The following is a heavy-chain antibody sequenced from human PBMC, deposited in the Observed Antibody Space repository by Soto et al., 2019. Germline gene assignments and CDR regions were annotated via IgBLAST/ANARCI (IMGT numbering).Heavy chain of an antibody. J-gene: IGHJ5*02. CDR3: ARGNQWFDP. CDR1: GFSFSDSW. Sequence: EVQVVESGGGLVQPGESLRLSCAASGFSFSDSWMHWVRQAPGKGLMWVSRINSDGSSTNYADSVQGRFTISRDNSRNTPYLQMTSLRAEDTAVYYCARGNQWFDPCCQGTLVTVSS. V-gene: IGHV3-74*01. CDR2: INSDGSST.